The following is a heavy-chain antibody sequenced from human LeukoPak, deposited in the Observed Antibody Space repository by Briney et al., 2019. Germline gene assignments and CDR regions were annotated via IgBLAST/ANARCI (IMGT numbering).Heavy chain of an antibody. V-gene: IGHV3-21*01. D-gene: IGHD3-16*01. CDR1: GFTFSSYS. CDR2: ISSSSSYI. CDR3: ARVTSMRGVTTFGRYYYYMDV. J-gene: IGHJ6*03. Sequence: GGSLRLSCAASGFTFSSYSMNWVRQAPGKGLEWVSSISSSSSYIYYADSVKGRFTISRDNAKNSLYLQMNSLRAEDTAVYYCARVTSMRGVTTFGRYYYYMDVWGKGTTVTVSS.